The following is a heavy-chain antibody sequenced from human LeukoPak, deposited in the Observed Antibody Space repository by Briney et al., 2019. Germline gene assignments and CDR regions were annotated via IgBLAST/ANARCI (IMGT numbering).Heavy chain of an antibody. CDR2: IYYSGST. J-gene: IGHJ6*01. V-gene: IGHV4-59*11. CDR1: GGSISGHY. D-gene: IGHD1-7*01. CDR3: ARAGTTPTGGVYYYYGLDV. Sequence: SETLSLTCTVSGGSISGHYWSWIRQPPGKELEWIGYIYYSGSTNYNPSLKSRVTISVDTSKNQFSLKLRSVTAADTAVYYCARAGTTPTGGVYYYYGLDVWGQGTTVTVSS.